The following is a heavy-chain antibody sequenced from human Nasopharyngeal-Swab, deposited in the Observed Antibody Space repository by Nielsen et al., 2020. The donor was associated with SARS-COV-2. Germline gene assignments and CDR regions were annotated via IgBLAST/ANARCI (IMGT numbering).Heavy chain of an antibody. CDR3: ARSRPRYYGSGGRKTHYYHYGMDV. CDR2: INHSGST. Sequence: ESLKISCAVYGRSFSGYYWSWIRQPPGKGLEWIGEINHSGSTNYNPSLKSRVTISVDTSKNQFSLKLSSVTAADTAVYYVARSRPRYYGSGGRKTHYYHYGMDVWGQGTTVTVSS. D-gene: IGHD3-10*01. J-gene: IGHJ6*02. V-gene: IGHV4-34*01. CDR1: GRSFSGYY.